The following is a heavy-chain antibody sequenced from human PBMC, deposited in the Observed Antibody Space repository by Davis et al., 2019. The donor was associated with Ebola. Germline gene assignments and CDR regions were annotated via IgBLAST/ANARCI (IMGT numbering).Heavy chain of an antibody. Sequence: GESLKISCAASGLTSSSYGMHWVRQAPGKGLEWVAVLSNDGSNKYYADSVKGRFTISRDNSKNTLYLQMNSLRAEDTAVYYCARATPLDYWGQGTLVTVSS. CDR2: LSNDGSNK. J-gene: IGHJ4*02. CDR3: ARATPLDY. V-gene: IGHV3-30*03. CDR1: GLTSSSYG.